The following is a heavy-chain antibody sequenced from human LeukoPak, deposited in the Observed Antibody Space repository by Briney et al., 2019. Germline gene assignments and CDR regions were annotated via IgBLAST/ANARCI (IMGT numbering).Heavy chain of an antibody. Sequence: ASVKVSCKASGYTFTSYGISWVRQAPRQGLEWMGWISAYNGNTHYAQKLQGRVTMTTDTSTSTAYIEMRSLRADDTAVYYCGRDQGYCSGGICYWVMGSHKQYWYFDRWGRGTLVTVPS. CDR3: GRDQGYCSGGICYWVMGSHKQYWYFDR. CDR2: ISAYNGNT. V-gene: IGHV1-18*01. D-gene: IGHD2-15*01. J-gene: IGHJ2*01. CDR1: GYTFTSYG.